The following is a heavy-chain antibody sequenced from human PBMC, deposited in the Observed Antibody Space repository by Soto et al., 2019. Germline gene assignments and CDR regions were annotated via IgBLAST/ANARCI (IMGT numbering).Heavy chain of an antibody. D-gene: IGHD3-10*01. CDR2: INGGSGDT. CDR1: GYTFTDYT. CDR3: ARDPHGSGPNFDY. J-gene: IGHJ4*02. Sequence: EASVKVSCKASGYTFTDYTLHWVRQAPGQSLEWVGWINGGSGDTKYSQKFQGRVTIAGDTSARTVSMEMSSLRSEDTAVYYCARDPHGSGPNFDYWGQGTLVTVSS. V-gene: IGHV1-3*01.